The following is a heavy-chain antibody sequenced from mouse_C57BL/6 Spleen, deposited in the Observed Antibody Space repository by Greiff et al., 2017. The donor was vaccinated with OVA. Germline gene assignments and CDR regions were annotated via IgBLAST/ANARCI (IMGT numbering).Heavy chain of an antibody. CDR2: ISYDGSN. D-gene: IGHD1-1*01. Sequence: EVQLQESGPGLVKPSQSLSLTCSVTGYSITSGYYWNWIRQFPGNKLEWMGYISYDGSNNYNPSLKNRISITRDTSKNQFFLKLNSVTTEDTAPYYGADYYASIPLWYAMDSWGQGKSETVSS. J-gene: IGHJ4*01. V-gene: IGHV3-6*01. CDR1: GYSITSGYY. CDR3: ADYYASIPLWYAMDS.